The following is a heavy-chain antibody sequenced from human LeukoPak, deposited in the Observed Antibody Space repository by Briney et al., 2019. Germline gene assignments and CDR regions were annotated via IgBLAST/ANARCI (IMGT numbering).Heavy chain of an antibody. CDR3: ARDLGELGHCSGGSCYQVGY. Sequence: ASVKVSCKASGYTFTGYYMHWVRQPPGQRVEWMGWINPNSGGTNYAQKFQGRVTMTRDTSISTAYMDLSSLTSDDTAVYYCARDLGELGHCSGGSCYQVGYWGQGTLVTVSS. J-gene: IGHJ4*02. V-gene: IGHV1-2*02. CDR2: INPNSGGT. D-gene: IGHD2-15*01. CDR1: GYTFTGYY.